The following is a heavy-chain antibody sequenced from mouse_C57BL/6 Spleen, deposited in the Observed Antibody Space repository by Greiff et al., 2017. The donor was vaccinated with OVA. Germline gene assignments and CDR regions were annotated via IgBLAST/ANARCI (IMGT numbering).Heavy chain of an antibody. Sequence: QVQLQQSGAELVRPGASVKLSCKASGYTFTDYYINWVKQRPGQGLEWIARIYPGSGNTYYNEKFKGKATLTVDKSSSTAYMQLSSLTSEDSAVYYCAIPYYYGSSFYFDYWGQGTTLTVSS. CDR2: IYPGSGNT. J-gene: IGHJ2*01. CDR1: GYTFTDYY. V-gene: IGHV1-76*01. CDR3: AIPYYYGSSFYFDY. D-gene: IGHD1-1*01.